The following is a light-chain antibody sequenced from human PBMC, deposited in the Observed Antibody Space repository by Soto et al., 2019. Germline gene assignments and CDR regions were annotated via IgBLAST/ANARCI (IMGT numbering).Light chain of an antibody. J-gene: IGLJ2*01. V-gene: IGLV3-9*01. CDR3: QVWDSSPVV. CDR1: NIGSKN. Sequence: SYELTQPLSVSVALGQTARITRGGNNIGSKNVHWYQQKPGQAPVMVIYRDSNQPYGIPERFSGSKSGNTATLTISIAQAGDGADYYGQVWDSSPVVFGGGTKVTVL. CDR2: RDS.